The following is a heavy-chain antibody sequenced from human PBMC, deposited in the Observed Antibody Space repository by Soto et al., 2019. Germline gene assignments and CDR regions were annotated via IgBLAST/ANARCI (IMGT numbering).Heavy chain of an antibody. CDR2: INPNSGGT. CDR1: GGTFSSYA. J-gene: IGHJ6*03. D-gene: IGHD6-13*01. Sequence: ASVKVSCKTSGGTFSSYAISWVRQAHGQGLEWMGWINPNSGGTNYAQKFQGWVTMTRDTSISTAYMELSRLRSDDTAVYYCARDGALAAAGKYYYYYMDVWGKGTTVTVSS. V-gene: IGHV1-2*04. CDR3: ARDGALAAAGKYYYYYMDV.